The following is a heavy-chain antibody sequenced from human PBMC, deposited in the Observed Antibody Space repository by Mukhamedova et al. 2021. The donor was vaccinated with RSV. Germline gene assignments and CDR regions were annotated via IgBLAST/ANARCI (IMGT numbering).Heavy chain of an antibody. D-gene: IGHD1-7*01. CDR3: AKVHWNYDLSWFDP. J-gene: IGHJ5*02. Sequence: ISRDNSKNTLYLQMNSLRAEDTAVYYCAKVHWNYDLSWFDPWGQGTLVTVSS. V-gene: IGHV3-30*02.